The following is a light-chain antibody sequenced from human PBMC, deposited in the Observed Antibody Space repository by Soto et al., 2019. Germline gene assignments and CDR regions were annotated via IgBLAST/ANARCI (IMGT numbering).Light chain of an antibody. Sequence: QSVLTQPPSVSGTPGQRVTISCSGSSSNLGGNTVSWYQQLPGTAPKLLIYSNDQRPSGVPDRFSDSKSGTSDSLVISGLPSEDEADYYCAAWDDSLNGPVFGGGTKVTVL. CDR3: AAWDDSLNGPV. CDR2: SND. J-gene: IGLJ3*02. V-gene: IGLV1-44*01. CDR1: SSNLGGNT.